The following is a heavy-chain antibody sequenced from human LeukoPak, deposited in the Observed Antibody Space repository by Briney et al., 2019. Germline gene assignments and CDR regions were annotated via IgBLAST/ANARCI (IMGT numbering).Heavy chain of an antibody. CDR2: IYSSGIN. V-gene: IGHV4-61*02. Sequence: SQTLSLTCTVSGGSINSGSYFWSWMRQPAGKGLEWIGRIYSSGINNYNSSLMSRATISIDTSKNQFSLKLSSVTAADTAVYYCARSNSGSYRELDYWGQGALVTVSS. CDR1: GGSINSGSYF. D-gene: IGHD1-26*01. J-gene: IGHJ4*02. CDR3: ARSNSGSYRELDY.